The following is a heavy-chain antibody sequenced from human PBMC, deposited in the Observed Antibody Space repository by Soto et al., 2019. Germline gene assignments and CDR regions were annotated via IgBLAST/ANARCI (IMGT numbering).Heavy chain of an antibody. J-gene: IGHJ5*02. CDR3: AKDFSASGTVTTWRKWFDP. CDR2: ISWNSGSI. V-gene: IGHV3-9*01. CDR1: GFTFDDYA. D-gene: IGHD4-17*01. Sequence: EVQLVESGGGLVQPGRSLRLSCAASGFTFDDYAMHWVRQAPGKGLEWVSGISWNSGSIGYADSVKGRFTISRDNAKNSLYLQMNSLRAEDTALYYCAKDFSASGTVTTWRKWFDPWGQGTLVTVSS.